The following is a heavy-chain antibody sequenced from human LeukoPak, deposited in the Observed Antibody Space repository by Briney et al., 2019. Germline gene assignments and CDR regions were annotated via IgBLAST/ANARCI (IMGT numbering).Heavy chain of an antibody. D-gene: IGHD4-17*01. V-gene: IGHV4-61*02. J-gene: IGHJ4*02. CDR1: GGSISSGSYY. CDR3: ARDPSTDYYFDY. CDR2: IYTSGST. Sequence: PSQTLSLTCTVSGGSISSGSYYWSWIRQPAGKGLEWIGRIYTSGSTNYNPSLKSRVTISVDTSKNQFSLKLSSVTAADTAVYYCARDPSTDYYFDYWGQGTLVTVSS.